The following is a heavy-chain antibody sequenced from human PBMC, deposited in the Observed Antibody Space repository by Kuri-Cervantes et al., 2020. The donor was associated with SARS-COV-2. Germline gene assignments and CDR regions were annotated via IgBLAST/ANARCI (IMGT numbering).Heavy chain of an antibody. V-gene: IGHV1-69*13. J-gene: IGHJ4*02. Sequence: SVKVSCKASGGIFSSYAISWVRQAPGQGLEWMGGIIPIFGTANYAQKFQGRVTITADESTSTAYMELSSLRSEDTAVYYCARGESPTTYYYDSNYYFDYWGQGTLVTVSS. D-gene: IGHD3-22*01. CDR3: ARGESPTTYYYDSNYYFDY. CDR1: GGIFSSYA. CDR2: IIPIFGTA.